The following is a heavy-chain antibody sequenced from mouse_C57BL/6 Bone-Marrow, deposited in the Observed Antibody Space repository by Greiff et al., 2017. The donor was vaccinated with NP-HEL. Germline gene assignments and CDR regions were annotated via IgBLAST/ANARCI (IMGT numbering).Heavy chain of an antibody. V-gene: IGHV1-59*01. CDR2: IDPSASYT. Sequence: VQLQQPGAELVRPGTSVKLSCKASGYTFTSYWMHWVKQRPGQGLEWIGVIDPSASYTNYNQKFKGKATLTVDTSSSTAYMQLSSLTSEDSAVYDCATAQATYYYAMDYWGQGTSVTVSS. CDR1: GYTFTSYW. J-gene: IGHJ4*01. D-gene: IGHD3-2*02. CDR3: ATAQATYYYAMDY.